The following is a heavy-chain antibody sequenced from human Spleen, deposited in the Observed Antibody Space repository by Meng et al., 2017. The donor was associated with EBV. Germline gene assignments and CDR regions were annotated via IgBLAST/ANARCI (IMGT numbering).Heavy chain of an antibody. Sequence: VHLQESVPGLGKPSETLSLTCTVSGASISTGSYYWTWIRQTPGKGLEWLGYVYFSGSTNYNPSLKSRVTMSIDTSKNQFSLNLRSATAADAAVYFCARGGYGTNYFDPWGQGTLVTVSS. CDR3: ARGGYGTNYFDP. V-gene: IGHV4-61*01. CDR2: VYFSGST. J-gene: IGHJ5*02. D-gene: IGHD4/OR15-4a*01. CDR1: GASISTGSYY.